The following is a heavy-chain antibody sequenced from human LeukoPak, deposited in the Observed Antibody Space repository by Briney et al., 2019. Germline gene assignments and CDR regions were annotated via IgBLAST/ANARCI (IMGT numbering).Heavy chain of an antibody. D-gene: IGHD6-13*01. CDR2: TYPGDSDT. J-gene: IGHJ6*02. V-gene: IGHV5-51*01. CDR3: ARHDDDSRGPLGGMDV. Sequence: GESLKISCQGSGYSFTSYWIGWVRQMPGKGLEWMGITYPGDSDTRYSPSFQGQVTISADKSISTAYLQWSSLKASDTAMYYCARHDDDSRGPLGGMDVWGQGTTVTVSS. CDR1: GYSFTSYW.